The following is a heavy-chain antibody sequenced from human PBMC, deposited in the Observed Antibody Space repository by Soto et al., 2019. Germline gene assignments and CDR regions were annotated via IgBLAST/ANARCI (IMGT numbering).Heavy chain of an antibody. V-gene: IGHV1-8*01. CDR2: MNPNSGNT. D-gene: IGHD1-1*01. CDR3: ARGGSTGNDAWYYYYGMDV. J-gene: IGHJ6*02. Sequence: ASVKVSCKASGYTFTSYDINWVRQATGQGLEWMGWMNPNSGNTGYAQKFQGRVTVTRNTSISTAYMELSSLRSEDTAVYYCARGGSTGNDAWYYYYGMDVWGQGTTVTAP. CDR1: GYTFTSYD.